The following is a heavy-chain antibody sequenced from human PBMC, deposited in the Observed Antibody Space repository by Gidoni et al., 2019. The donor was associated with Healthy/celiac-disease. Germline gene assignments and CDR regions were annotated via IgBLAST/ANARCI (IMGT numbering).Heavy chain of an antibody. Sequence: EVQLVESGGGLVQPGGSLRLSCAASGFTFSSYWMSWVRQAPGKGLEWVANIKQDGSEKYYVDSVKGRFTISRDNAKNSLYLQMNSLRAEDTAVYYCASAYYYGSESYYKSWGQGTLVTVSS. CDR3: ASAYYYGSESYYKS. V-gene: IGHV3-7*01. CDR1: GFTFSSYW. J-gene: IGHJ4*02. D-gene: IGHD3-10*01. CDR2: IKQDGSEK.